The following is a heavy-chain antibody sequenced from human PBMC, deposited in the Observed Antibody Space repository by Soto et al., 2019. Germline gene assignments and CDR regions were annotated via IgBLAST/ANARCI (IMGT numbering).Heavy chain of an antibody. Sequence: GGSLRLSCRASGYDFRTYSMNWVRQAPGQGLEWIAYVSLDSDTIQYADSVKGRFTISRDDAENSLYLQMDSLRDGDTATYYCARLYYDYVWGQGTTVTVSS. V-gene: IGHV3-48*02. CDR3: ARLYYDYV. J-gene: IGHJ6*02. CDR1: GYDFRTYS. D-gene: IGHD3-3*01. CDR2: VSLDSDTI.